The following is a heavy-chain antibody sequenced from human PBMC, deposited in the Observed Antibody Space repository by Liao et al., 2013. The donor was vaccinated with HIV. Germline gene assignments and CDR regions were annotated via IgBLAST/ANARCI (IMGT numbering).Heavy chain of an antibody. CDR3: ARGSDYDFWSGYLSY. CDR2: IYYSGST. Sequence: QVQLQESGPGLVKPSETLSLTCTVSGGSISSSSYYWGWIRQPPGKGLEWIGSIYYSGSTYYNPSLKSRVTISVDTSKNQFSLKLSSVTAADTAVYYCARGSDYDFWSGYLSYWGQGTLVTVSS. V-gene: IGHV4-39*07. CDR1: GGSISSSSYY. D-gene: IGHD3-3*01. J-gene: IGHJ4*02.